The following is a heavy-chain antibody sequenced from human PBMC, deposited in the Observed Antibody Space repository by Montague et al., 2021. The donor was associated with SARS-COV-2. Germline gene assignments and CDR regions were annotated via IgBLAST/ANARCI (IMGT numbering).Heavy chain of an antibody. CDR3: ARGGGSGSRYYFDY. V-gene: IGHV4-59*01. D-gene: IGHD3-22*01. CDR1: GGSISSYY. J-gene: IGHJ4*02. Sequence: SETLSLTCTVSGGSISSYYWNWIRQPPGKGLEWIGYIYYSGRTNYNPSLKRRVTIAVYTSKNQFSLKLSSVTAADTAVYYCARGGGSGSRYYFDYWGQGSLVTVSS. CDR2: IYYSGRT.